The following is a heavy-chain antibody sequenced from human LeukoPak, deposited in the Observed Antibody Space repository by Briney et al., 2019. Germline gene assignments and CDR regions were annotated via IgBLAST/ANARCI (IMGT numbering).Heavy chain of an antibody. D-gene: IGHD3-16*01. Sequence: GGSLRLSCAASGFTFDDYAMHWVRQAPGKGLEWVSGISWNSGSIGYADSVKGRFTISRDNAKNSLYLQMNSLRAEDTALYYCAKASFGYGMDVWGQGTTVTVSS. V-gene: IGHV3-9*01. CDR3: AKASFGYGMDV. CDR2: ISWNSGSI. J-gene: IGHJ6*02. CDR1: GFTFDDYA.